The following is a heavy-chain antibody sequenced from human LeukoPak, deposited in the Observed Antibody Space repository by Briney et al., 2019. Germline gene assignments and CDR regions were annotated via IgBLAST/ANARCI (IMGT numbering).Heavy chain of an antibody. Sequence: SETLSLTCAVYGGSFSGYYWSWIRQPPGKGLEWIGEINHSGSTNYNPSLKSRVTISVDTSKNQFSLKLSSVTAADTAVYYCARIVLRFLEWLLKRDAFDIWGQGTMVTVSS. D-gene: IGHD3-3*01. CDR1: GGSFSGYY. CDR3: ARIVLRFLEWLLKRDAFDI. J-gene: IGHJ3*02. V-gene: IGHV4-34*01. CDR2: INHSGST.